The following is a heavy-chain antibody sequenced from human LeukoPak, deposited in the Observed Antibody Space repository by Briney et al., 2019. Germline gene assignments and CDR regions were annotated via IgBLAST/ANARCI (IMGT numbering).Heavy chain of an antibody. CDR3: ARRGTSRPSYYFDY. V-gene: IGHV3-48*03. CDR2: ISTSASTI. Sequence: GGSLRLTCAGSGLTFSRYEMNWVRPAPGKRLEWVSYISTSASTIYYADSVKGRFTSSRDNAKNSLYLQMTSLRAEATAVYYCARRGTSRPSYYFDYWGQGTLVTVSS. J-gene: IGHJ4*02. CDR1: GLTFSRYE.